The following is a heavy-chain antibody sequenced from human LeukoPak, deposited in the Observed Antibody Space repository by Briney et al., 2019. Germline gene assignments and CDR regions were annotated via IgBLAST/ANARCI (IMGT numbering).Heavy chain of an antibody. CDR3: ARDKGSQSRRKWFDP. Sequence: SVKVSCKASGGTFSSYAISWVRQAPGQGLEWMGGIIPIFGTANYAQKFQGRVTITADESTSTAYMELSSLRSEDTAVYYCARDKGSQSRRKWFDPWGQGTLVTVSS. CDR2: IIPIFGTA. J-gene: IGHJ5*02. V-gene: IGHV1-69*13. CDR1: GGTFSSYA.